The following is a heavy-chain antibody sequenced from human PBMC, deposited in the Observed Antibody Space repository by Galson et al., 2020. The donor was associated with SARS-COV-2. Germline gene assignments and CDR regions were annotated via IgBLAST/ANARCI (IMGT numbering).Heavy chain of an antibody. Sequence: SQASETLSLTCAVYGGSFSGHYWNWIRQSPGKGLQWIGEINHSGSTNYISSLKSRVTMSVDRSKNQFSLRLRSVTAADTGVYYCARASRPPVVSVFIGGPNNVDYWGQGTQVTVSS. CDR2: INHSGST. D-gene: IGHD2-15*01. V-gene: IGHV4-34*01. J-gene: IGHJ4*02. CDR3: ARASRPPVVSVFIGGPNNVDY. CDR1: GGSFSGHY.